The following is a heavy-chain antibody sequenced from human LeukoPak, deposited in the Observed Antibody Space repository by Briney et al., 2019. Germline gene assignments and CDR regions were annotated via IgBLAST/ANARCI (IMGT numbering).Heavy chain of an antibody. Sequence: ASVKVSCKASGYTFTSYGISWVRQAPGQGLEWMGWISAYNGSTNYAQKLQGRVTMTTDTSTSTAYMELRSLRSDDTAVYYCARVGGDYYYYYMDVWGKGTTVTISS. J-gene: IGHJ6*03. CDR2: ISAYNGST. CDR1: GYTFTSYG. V-gene: IGHV1-18*01. CDR3: ARVGGDYYYYYMDV. D-gene: IGHD3-16*01.